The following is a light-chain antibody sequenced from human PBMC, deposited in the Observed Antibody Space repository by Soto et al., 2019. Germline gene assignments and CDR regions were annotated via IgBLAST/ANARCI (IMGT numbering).Light chain of an antibody. J-gene: IGKJ1*01. CDR3: QQYNRYWT. Sequence: DIPMTQSPSTLSASIRDRVTITCRASQRLDNCLACYQQKPGKAPKLLIYDVSSLESGVPSRFSGSGSETDVTLTIRSLFADDFASYFCQQYNRYWTFGQGTKVEI. V-gene: IGKV1-5*01. CDR2: DVS. CDR1: QRLDNC.